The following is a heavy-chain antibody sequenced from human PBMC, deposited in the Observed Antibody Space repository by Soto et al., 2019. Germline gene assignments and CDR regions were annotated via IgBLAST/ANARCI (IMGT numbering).Heavy chain of an antibody. CDR2: IYYSGGT. J-gene: IGHJ6*02. V-gene: IGHV4-59*01. D-gene: IGHD2-8*01. CDR3: ARGMGQYYYYYGMDV. Sequence: ETLSLTCTVSGGSISSYYWSWIRQPPGKGLEWIGYIYYSGGTNYNPSLKSRVTISVDTSKNQFSLKLSSVTAADTAVYYCARGMGQYYYYYGMDVWGRGTTVTVSS. CDR1: GGSISSYY.